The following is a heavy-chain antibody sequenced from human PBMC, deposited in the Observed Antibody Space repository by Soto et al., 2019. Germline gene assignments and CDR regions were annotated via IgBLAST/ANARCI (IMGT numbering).Heavy chain of an antibody. D-gene: IGHD3-3*01. CDR1: GFTFSSYA. V-gene: IGHV3-23*01. J-gene: IGHJ4*02. CDR2: ISGSGGST. CDR3: AKSPRTTIFGVVTSWYFDY. Sequence: LRPSCAASGFTFSSYAMSWVRQAPGKGLEWVSAISGSGGSTYYADSVKGRFTISRDNSKNTLYLQMNSLRSEDTAVYYCAKSPRTTIFGVVTSWYFDYWGQGTLVTVSS.